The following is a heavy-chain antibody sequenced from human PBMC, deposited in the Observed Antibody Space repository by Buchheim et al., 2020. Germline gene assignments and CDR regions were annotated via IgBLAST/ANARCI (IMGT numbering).Heavy chain of an antibody. CDR1: GGSISSGDYY. V-gene: IGHV4-30-4*01. J-gene: IGHJ5*02. CDR3: ARGGGEDYDYVWGSYRPHGGWFDP. Sequence: QVQLQESGPGLVKPSQTLSLTCTVSGGSISSGDYYWSWIRQPPGKGLEWIGYIYYSGSTYYNPSLKSRVTTSVDTSKNQFSLKLSSVTAADTAVYYCARGGGEDYDYVWGSYRPHGGWFDPWGQGTL. CDR2: IYYSGST. D-gene: IGHD3-16*02.